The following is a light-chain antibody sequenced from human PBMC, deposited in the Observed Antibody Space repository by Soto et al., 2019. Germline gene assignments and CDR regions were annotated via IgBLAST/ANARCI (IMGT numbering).Light chain of an antibody. CDR2: GAF. J-gene: IGKJ4*01. CDR1: QYISSNY. CDR3: QQYDTSPLT. V-gene: IGKV3-20*01. Sequence: EVVLTQSPGTLSLSPGERATLSCRASQYISSNYLAWYQQKPGRAPRLIIFGAFNRAPGVPDRFSRSASGTDFALTISGLEPEDFAVYYCQQYDTSPLTFGGGTKV.